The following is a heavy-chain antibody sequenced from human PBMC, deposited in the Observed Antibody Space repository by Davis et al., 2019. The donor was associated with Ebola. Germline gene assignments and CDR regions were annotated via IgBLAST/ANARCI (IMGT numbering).Heavy chain of an antibody. D-gene: IGHD1-1*01. Sequence: GGSLRLSCAASGFTVSSNYMSWVRQAPGKGLEWVSVIYSGGSTYYADSVKGRFTISRDNSKNTLYLQMNSLRAEDTAVYYCAKDLLDVTDDYWGQGTLVTVSS. CDR2: IYSGGST. CDR3: AKDLLDVTDDY. J-gene: IGHJ4*02. CDR1: GFTVSSNY. V-gene: IGHV3-66*01.